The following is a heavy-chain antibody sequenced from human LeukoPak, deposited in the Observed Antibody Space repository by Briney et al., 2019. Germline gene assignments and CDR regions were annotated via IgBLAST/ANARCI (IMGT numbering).Heavy chain of an antibody. V-gene: IGHV3-53*01. CDR2: IYSGGAA. CDR3: ARDGNRIITIPDWFDP. D-gene: IGHD3-3*01. J-gene: IGHJ5*02. CDR1: GFSVVSYY. Sequence: GGSLRLSCAASGFSVVSYYMTWVRQAPGKGLEWVSVIYSGGAAFYTDSVKGRFTISRDGSKKTVYLQMNSLRAEDTAVYYCARDGNRIITIPDWFDPWGQGTLVTVSS.